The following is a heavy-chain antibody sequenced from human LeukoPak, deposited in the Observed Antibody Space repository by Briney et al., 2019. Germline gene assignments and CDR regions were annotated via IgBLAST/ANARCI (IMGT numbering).Heavy chain of an antibody. V-gene: IGHV1-8*01. D-gene: IGHD4-23*01. CDR3: ARGRTSYGGNSFDY. CDR1: GYTFTSYD. Sequence: ASVKVSCKASGYTFTSYDINWVRQATEQGLEWMGWMNPNSGNTGYAQKFQGRVTMTRNTSISTAYMELSSLRSEDTAVYYCARGRTSYGGNSFDYWGQGTLVTVSS. J-gene: IGHJ4*02. CDR2: MNPNSGNT.